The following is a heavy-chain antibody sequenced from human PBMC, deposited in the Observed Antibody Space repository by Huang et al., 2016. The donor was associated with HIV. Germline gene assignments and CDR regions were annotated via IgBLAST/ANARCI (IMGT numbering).Heavy chain of an antibody. V-gene: IGHV4-59*02. Sequence: QVRLQESGPGLVKPSETLSLSCTVSGDSVSSHYWGWIRHPQGKGLEWIGTFYDSATTKSKPRLKSRITISVDTSKNGFSLNMTSVSAADTAMYFCVRDQGRLAVGGIDNWFDPWGQGALVTVSS. CDR3: VRDQGRLAVGGIDNWFDP. CDR1: GDSVSSHY. J-gene: IGHJ5*02. D-gene: IGHD6-19*01. CDR2: FYDSATT.